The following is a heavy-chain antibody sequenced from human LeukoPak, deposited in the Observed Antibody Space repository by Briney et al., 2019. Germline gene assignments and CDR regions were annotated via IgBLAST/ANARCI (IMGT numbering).Heavy chain of an antibody. CDR3: AKAFGYSYGAPGN. Sequence: PGGSLRLSCAASGFTFSSYAMSWVRQAPGKGLEWVSAISGSGGSTYYADSVKGRFTISRDNSKNTLYLQMNSPRAEDTAVYYCAKAFGYSYGAPGNWGQGTLVTVSS. V-gene: IGHV3-23*01. D-gene: IGHD5-18*01. J-gene: IGHJ4*02. CDR2: ISGSGGST. CDR1: GFTFSSYA.